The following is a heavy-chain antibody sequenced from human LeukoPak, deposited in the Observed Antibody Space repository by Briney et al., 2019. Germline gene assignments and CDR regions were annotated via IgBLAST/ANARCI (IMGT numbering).Heavy chain of an antibody. V-gene: IGHV3-53*01. CDR2: IYSGGST. Sequence: GGSLRLSCAASGFTFSSNYMSWVRQAPGKGLEWVSVIYSGGSTYYSDSVKGRFTISRDNSKNTLYLQMNSLRAEDTAVYYCTTRGDNYYYFYGMDVWGQGTTVTVSS. D-gene: IGHD1-1*01. CDR3: TTRGDNYYYFYGMDV. CDR1: GFTFSSNY. J-gene: IGHJ6*02.